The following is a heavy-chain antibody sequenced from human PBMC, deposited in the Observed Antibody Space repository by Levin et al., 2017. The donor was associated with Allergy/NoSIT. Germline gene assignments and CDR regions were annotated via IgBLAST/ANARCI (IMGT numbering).Heavy chain of an antibody. CDR2: INADGTDT. CDR1: GFKFKRTW. CDR3: ATLGTYYYNSSGNYYIDS. D-gene: IGHD3-22*01. V-gene: IGHV3-74*01. J-gene: IGHJ4*02. Sequence: GGSLRLSCAASGFKFKRTWMHWVRQAPGKGLVSVSVINADGTDTNHADSAKGRFTISRDNAKNTLYLQMNSLRVEDTAVYYCATLGTYYYNSSGNYYIDSWGQGTLVTVSS.